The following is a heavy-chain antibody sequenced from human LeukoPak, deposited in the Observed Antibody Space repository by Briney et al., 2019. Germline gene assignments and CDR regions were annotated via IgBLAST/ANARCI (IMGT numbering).Heavy chain of an antibody. D-gene: IGHD3-3*01. CDR2: INHSGST. J-gene: IGHJ6*02. CDR1: GGSFSGYY. Sequence: SETLSLTCAVYGGSFSGYYWSWIRQPPGKGLEWIGEINHSGSTNYNPSLKSRVTISVDTSKNQFSLKLSSVTAADTAVYYCARWGITIFGVSDGMDVWGQGTTVTVSS. V-gene: IGHV4-34*01. CDR3: ARWGITIFGVSDGMDV.